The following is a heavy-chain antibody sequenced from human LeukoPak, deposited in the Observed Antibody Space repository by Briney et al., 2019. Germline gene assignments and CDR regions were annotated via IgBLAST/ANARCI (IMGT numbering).Heavy chain of an antibody. Sequence: GGSLRLSCAASGFTFSSYAMGWVRQAPGKGLEWVSAISGSGGSTYYADSVKGRFTISRDNSKNTLYLQMNSLRAEDTAVYYCAKGYDILTGYHPNWFDPWGQGTLVTVSS. CDR1: GFTFSSYA. CDR2: ISGSGGST. D-gene: IGHD3-9*01. V-gene: IGHV3-23*01. CDR3: AKGYDILTGYHPNWFDP. J-gene: IGHJ5*02.